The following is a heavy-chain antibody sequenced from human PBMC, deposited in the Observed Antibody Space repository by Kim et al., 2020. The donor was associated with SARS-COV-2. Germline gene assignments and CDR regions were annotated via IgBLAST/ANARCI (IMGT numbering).Heavy chain of an antibody. V-gene: IGHV3-7*01. Sequence: GGSLRLSCVASGFTFSSYWMSWVRQAPGRGLEWVATIKEDGREQYYIESVKGRFTISRDNAKNSLYLQMNSLRDEDTAFYYCARDKDVGPTKIEYWGQGALVTVSS. D-gene: IGHD1-26*01. J-gene: IGHJ4*02. CDR3: ARDKDVGPTKIEY. CDR2: IKEDGREQ. CDR1: GFTFSSYW.